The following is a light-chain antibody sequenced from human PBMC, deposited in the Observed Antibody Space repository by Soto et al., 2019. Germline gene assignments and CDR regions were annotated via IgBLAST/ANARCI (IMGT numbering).Light chain of an antibody. Sequence: EIVMTQSPATLSVSPGERATLSCRASQSVGSNLAWYQQRPGQTPKLVIFGASTRATGIPARFSGSGSGTEFTLTISRVEPEDFAVYFCQHYGDSSWTFGQGSRVEIK. V-gene: IGKV3-15*01. CDR1: QSVGSN. CDR2: GAS. J-gene: IGKJ1*01. CDR3: QHYGDSSWT.